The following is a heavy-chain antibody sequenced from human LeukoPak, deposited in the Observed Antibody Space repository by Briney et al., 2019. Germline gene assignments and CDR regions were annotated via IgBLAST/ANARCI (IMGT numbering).Heavy chain of an antibody. CDR2: LNPNSGGT. Sequence: ASVKVSCKASGYTFTAYYMHWVRQAPGQGLEWMGRLNPNSGGTNYARKFQGRVTMTRDTSISTAYMELSRLIFDDTAVYYCAVFGTARMTSDYYFDFWGQGTLVTVSS. J-gene: IGHJ4*02. CDR1: GYTFTAYY. D-gene: IGHD3-3*01. V-gene: IGHV1-2*06. CDR3: AVFGTARMTSDYYFDF.